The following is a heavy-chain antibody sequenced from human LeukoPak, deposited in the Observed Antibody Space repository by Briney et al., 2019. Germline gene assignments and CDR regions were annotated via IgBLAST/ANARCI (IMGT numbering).Heavy chain of an antibody. CDR3: ARGRGQQLVLLGY. J-gene: IGHJ4*02. CDR2: MNPNSGNT. D-gene: IGHD6-13*01. Sequence: ASVKVSCKASGYTFNDYYMHWVRQATGQGLEWMGWMNPNSGNTGYAQKFQGRVTMTRNTSISTAYMELSSLRSEDTAVYYCARGRGQQLVLLGYWGQGTLVTVSS. CDR1: GYTFNDYY. V-gene: IGHV1-8*02.